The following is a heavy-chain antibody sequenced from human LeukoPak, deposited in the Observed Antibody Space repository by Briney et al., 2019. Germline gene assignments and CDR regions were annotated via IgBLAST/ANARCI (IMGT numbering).Heavy chain of an antibody. CDR1: GFTFSSYA. Sequence: GGSLRLSCAASGFTFSSYAMSWVRQAPGKGLEWVSTISATDGDTDYADSVKGRFTISRDNSKNTLYLQMNSLRAEDTAVYYCAKVLRSWWDLIFDYWGQGTLVTVSS. CDR3: AKVLRSWWDLIFDY. V-gene: IGHV3-23*01. CDR2: ISATDGDT. J-gene: IGHJ4*02. D-gene: IGHD1-26*01.